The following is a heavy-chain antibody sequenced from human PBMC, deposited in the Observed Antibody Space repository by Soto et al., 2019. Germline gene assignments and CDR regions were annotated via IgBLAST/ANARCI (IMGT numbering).Heavy chain of an antibody. CDR1: GYSFTSYD. V-gene: IGHV1-8*01. CDR3: ARAPEYSTTRDFSYYDVDV. J-gene: IGHJ6*03. Sequence: QVQLVQSGAEVKKPGASVKVSCKASGYSFTSYDSNWVRLATGQGLEWVGWMNPKRGKTGYAQRFEGRVTMTRNTSISTAYMELSSLGSEDTAVYYCARAPEYSTTRDFSYYDVDVWGNGTTVAVS. D-gene: IGHD6-6*01. CDR2: MNPKRGKT.